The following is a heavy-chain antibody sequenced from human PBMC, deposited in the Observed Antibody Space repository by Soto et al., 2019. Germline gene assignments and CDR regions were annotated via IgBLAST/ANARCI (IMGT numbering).Heavy chain of an antibody. J-gene: IGHJ6*02. V-gene: IGHV4-34*01. CDR3: ARGHPYYSSSWYYYYGMDV. Sequence: SETLSLTCAVYGGSFSGYYWSWIRQPPGKGLEWIGEINHSGSTNYNPSLKSRVTISVDTSKNQFSLKLSSVTAADTAVYYCARGHPYYSSSWYYYYGMDVWGQGTTVTVSS. D-gene: IGHD6-13*01. CDR2: INHSGST. CDR1: GGSFSGYY.